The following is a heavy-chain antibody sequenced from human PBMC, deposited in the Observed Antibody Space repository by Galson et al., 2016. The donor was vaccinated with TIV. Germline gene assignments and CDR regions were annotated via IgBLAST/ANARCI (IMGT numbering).Heavy chain of an antibody. J-gene: IGHJ4*02. CDR3: ASAGPSDSGDFGRY. CDR2: MNAKSGNR. CDR1: GYTSNTYA. V-gene: IGHV1-8*02. Sequence: SVKVSCKASGYTSNTYALNWVRQATGQGLEWMGWMNAKSGNRGYAPKFQGRLTVTRDTFRSTAYMELSSLRSDDTAVYYRASAGPSDSGDFGRYWGQGTPLTDSS. D-gene: IGHD4-17*01.